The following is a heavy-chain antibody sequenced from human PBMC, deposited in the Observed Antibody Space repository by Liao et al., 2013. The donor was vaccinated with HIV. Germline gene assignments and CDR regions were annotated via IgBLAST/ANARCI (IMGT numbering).Heavy chain of an antibody. J-gene: IGHJ3*02. Sequence: QVQLQQWGAGLLKPSETLSLTCAVYGGSFSDYYWSWIRQSPGKGRGVDWGKYDHSGSSNYNPSLKSRVTISVDTSKNQFSLRLSSVTAADTAVYYCARGRGTSAFDIWGQGTMVTVSS. CDR2: YDHSGSS. CDR1: GGSFSDYY. V-gene: IGHV4-34*01. CDR3: ARGRGTSAFDI. D-gene: IGHD1-1*01.